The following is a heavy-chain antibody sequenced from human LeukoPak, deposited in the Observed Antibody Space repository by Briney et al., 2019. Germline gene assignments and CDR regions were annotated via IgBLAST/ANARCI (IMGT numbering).Heavy chain of an antibody. CDR2: IYYSGST. V-gene: IGHV4-39*01. CDR3: ARLTFRSIAAANDAFDI. D-gene: IGHD6-13*01. CDR1: GGSISSSSYY. J-gene: IGHJ3*02. Sequence: PSETLSLTCTVSGGSISSSSYYWGWSRQPPGKGLEWIGSIYYSGSTYYNPSLKSRVTISVDTSKNQFSLKLSSVTAADTAVYYCARLTFRSIAAANDAFDIWGQGTMVTVSS.